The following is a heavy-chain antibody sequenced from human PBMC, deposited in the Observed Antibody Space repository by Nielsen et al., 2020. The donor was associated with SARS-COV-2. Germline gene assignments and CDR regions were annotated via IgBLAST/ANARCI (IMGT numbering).Heavy chain of an antibody. D-gene: IGHD3-10*01. J-gene: IGHJ4*02. CDR1: GFTFGDYA. V-gene: IGHV3-49*04. CDR3: TRVYYYGSGSLDY. Sequence: GESLKISCTASGFTFGDYAVMWVRQAPGKGLEWVGFIRTKAHGGTTEYAASVKGRFTISRDDSKSIAYLQMNSLKTEDTAVYYCTRVYYYGSGSLDYWGREPWSPSPQ. CDR2: IRTKAHGGTT.